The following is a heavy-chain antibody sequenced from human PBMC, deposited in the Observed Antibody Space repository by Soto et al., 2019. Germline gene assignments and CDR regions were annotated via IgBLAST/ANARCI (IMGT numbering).Heavy chain of an antibody. CDR2: ISAYNGNT. Sequence: QVQLVQSGAEVKKPGASVKVSCKASGYTFTSYGISWVRQAPGQGLEWMGWISAYNGNTNYAQKLQGRVTMTTDTPTSTAYMEPRSLRSEDTAVYYCAGEQYDSPSWWDDWGQGTLVTVSS. D-gene: IGHD2-8*02. V-gene: IGHV1-18*01. J-gene: IGHJ4*02. CDR1: GYTFTSYG. CDR3: AGEQYDSPSWWDD.